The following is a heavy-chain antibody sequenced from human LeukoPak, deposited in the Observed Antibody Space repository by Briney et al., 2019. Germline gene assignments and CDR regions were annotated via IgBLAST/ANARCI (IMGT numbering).Heavy chain of an antibody. CDR1: GGSFSGYY. CDR2: INHSGST. J-gene: IGHJ5*02. CDR3: ARGRGNWTPRGWFDP. V-gene: IGHV4-34*01. D-gene: IGHD1-20*01. Sequence: PSETLSLTCAVYGGSFSGYYWSWIRQPPGEGLEWIGEINHSGSTNYNPSLKSRVNISVDTSKNQFSLKLRYVTAADTGVYYCARGRGNWTPRGWFDPWGQGTLVTVSS.